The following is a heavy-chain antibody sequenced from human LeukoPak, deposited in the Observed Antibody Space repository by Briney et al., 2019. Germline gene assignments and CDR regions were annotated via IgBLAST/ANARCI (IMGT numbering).Heavy chain of an antibody. V-gene: IGHV3-7*01. J-gene: IGHJ4*02. D-gene: IGHD5-18*01. CDR2: IKQDGSET. CDR3: VSTATFDY. Sequence: GGSLRLSCVASGFTFSNYWMSWVRQAPGEGLEWVANIKQDGSETYYVDSVKGRFTISRDNAKNSLFLQMNSLRAEDTAVYYCVSTATFDYWGQGTLVTVSS. CDR1: GFTFSNYW.